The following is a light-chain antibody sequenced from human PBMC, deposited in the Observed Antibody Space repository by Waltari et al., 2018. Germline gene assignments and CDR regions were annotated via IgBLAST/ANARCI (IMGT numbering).Light chain of an antibody. Sequence: QSALTQPASVSGSPGQAITISCTGTGRDTGAYDYVSWYQQHPDKLPKVIIYDVSLRPSGISDRFSGSKSGNTASLTISGLQAEDEGDYYCSSFTTSDTLVIFGGGTKVTVL. CDR1: GRDTGAYDY. CDR2: DVS. V-gene: IGLV2-14*03. J-gene: IGLJ2*01. CDR3: SSFTTSDTLVI.